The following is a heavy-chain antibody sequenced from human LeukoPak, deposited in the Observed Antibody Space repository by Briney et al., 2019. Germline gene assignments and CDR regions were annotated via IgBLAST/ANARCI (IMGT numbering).Heavy chain of an antibody. CDR2: IYYSGST. CDR3: ARAKDTAMPYYYYMDV. D-gene: IGHD5-18*01. J-gene: IGHJ6*03. CDR1: GGSISSYY. V-gene: IGHV4-59*12. Sequence: SETLSLTCTVSGGSISSYYWSWIRQPPGKGLEWIGYIYYSGSTNYNPSLKSRVTISVDTSKNQFSLKLSSVTAADTAVYYCARAKDTAMPYYYYMDVWGKGTTVTVSS.